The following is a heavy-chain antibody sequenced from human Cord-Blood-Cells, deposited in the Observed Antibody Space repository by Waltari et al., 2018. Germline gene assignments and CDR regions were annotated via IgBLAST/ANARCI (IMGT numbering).Heavy chain of an antibody. CDR3: ARHRGAAAGSLVRWFDP. CDR1: GGSISSYY. V-gene: IGHV4-59*08. J-gene: IGHJ5*02. CDR2: IYYSGST. D-gene: IGHD6-13*01. Sequence: QVQLQESGPGLVTPSATLSLTCTASGGSISSYYWSWIRQPPGKGLEWIGYIYYSGSTNYNPALKSRVTISVDTSKNQFSLKLSSVTAADTAVYYCARHRGAAAGSLVRWFDPWGQGTLVTVSS.